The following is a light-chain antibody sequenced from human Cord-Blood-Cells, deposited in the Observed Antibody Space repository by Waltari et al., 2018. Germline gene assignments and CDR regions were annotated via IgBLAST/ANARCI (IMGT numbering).Light chain of an antibody. V-gene: IGLV2-14*01. Sequence: QSALTQPASVSGSPGQSITIPCTGTSSDVVGYNYVSWYQQPPGKAPKLMIYDVSNRPSGVSNRFSGSKSGNTASLTISGLQAEDEADYYCSSYTSSSTLVFGGGTKLTVL. CDR3: SSYTSSSTLV. J-gene: IGLJ3*02. CDR1: SSDVVGYNY. CDR2: DVS.